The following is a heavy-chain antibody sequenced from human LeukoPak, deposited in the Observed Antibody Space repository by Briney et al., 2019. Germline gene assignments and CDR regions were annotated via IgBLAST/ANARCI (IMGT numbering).Heavy chain of an antibody. CDR1: GGSISSSTYY. CDR3: ARDHGYYDLADAFDI. D-gene: IGHD3-22*01. CDR2: IYYSGST. V-gene: IGHV4-39*06. J-gene: IGHJ3*02. Sequence: SETLSLTCTVSGGSISSSTYYWGWIRQPPGKGLEWIGSIYYSGSTYYNPSLKSRVTISVDTSKNQFPLKLSSVTAADTAVYYCARDHGYYDLADAFDIWGQGTMVTVSS.